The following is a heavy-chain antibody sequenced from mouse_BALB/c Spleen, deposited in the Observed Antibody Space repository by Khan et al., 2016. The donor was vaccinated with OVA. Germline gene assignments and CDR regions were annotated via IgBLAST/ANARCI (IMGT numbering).Heavy chain of an antibody. J-gene: IGHJ2*01. CDR1: GDSITSGY. D-gene: IGHD2-4*01. V-gene: IGHV3-8*02. CDR2: ISYSGST. Sequence: EVQLQESGPSLVQPSQTLSLTCSVTGDSITSGYWNWIRKFPGNKLEYMGYISYSGSTYYNPSLKSRISITRDTSKNQYYLQLNSVTTEDTATYYCARYGDDYRYFDYWGQGTTLTVSS. CDR3: ARYGDDYRYFDY.